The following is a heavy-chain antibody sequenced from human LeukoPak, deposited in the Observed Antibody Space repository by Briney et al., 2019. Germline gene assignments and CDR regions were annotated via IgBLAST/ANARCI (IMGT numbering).Heavy chain of an antibody. Sequence: SETLSLTCTVSGGSVSSGSAYWGWVRQSPGKGLESIGSVYYSGSIFHKQSLSSRVTMSIDTSNNQFSLNLNYVTAADTAVYYCVRLNGGPPDYLYYGMDVWGQGTSVTVSS. D-gene: IGHD4-23*01. CDR1: GGSVSSGSAY. V-gene: IGHV4-39*01. CDR3: VRLNGGPPDYLYYGMDV. CDR2: VYYSGSI. J-gene: IGHJ6*02.